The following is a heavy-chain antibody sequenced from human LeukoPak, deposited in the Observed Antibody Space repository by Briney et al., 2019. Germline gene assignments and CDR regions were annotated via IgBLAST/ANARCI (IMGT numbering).Heavy chain of an antibody. J-gene: IGHJ4*02. CDR1: GFIFSSYA. D-gene: IGHD4-17*01. Sequence: GGSLRLSCAASGFIFSSYAMSWVRQAPGKGLEWVSANSAGSTYYGDSVRGRFTISRDNSKNVLYLQMNSLRAEDTALYYCAKDQNTVATAPFDYWGQGTLVTVSS. CDR2: NSAGST. V-gene: IGHV3-23*01. CDR3: AKDQNTVATAPFDY.